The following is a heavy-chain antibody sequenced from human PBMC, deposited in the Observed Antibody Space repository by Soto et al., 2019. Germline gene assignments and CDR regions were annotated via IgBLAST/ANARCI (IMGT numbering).Heavy chain of an antibody. Sequence: QVQLVESGGGVVQPGRSLRLSCAASGFTFSTYGMHWVRQAPGKGLEWVAVISYDGNNKYYADSVKGRFTISRDNSKNTLYLQMSSLRAEDTAVYYCAKSVYNWNDGFFDYWAREPWSPSPQ. J-gene: IGHJ4*02. D-gene: IGHD1-1*01. CDR2: ISYDGNNK. CDR3: AKSVYNWNDGFFDY. CDR1: GFTFSTYG. V-gene: IGHV3-30*18.